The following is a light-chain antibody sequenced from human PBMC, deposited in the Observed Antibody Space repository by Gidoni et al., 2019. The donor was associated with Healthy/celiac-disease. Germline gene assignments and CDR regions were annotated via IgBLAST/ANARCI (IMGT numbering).Light chain of an antibody. CDR3: QQRSNWLT. Sequence: EIMLTQSPATLSFSPGKRATLSCRASQSVSSYLAWYQQKPGQAPRLLIYDASNRATGIPARFSGSGSGTEFTLTISSLETEDFAVYYCQQRSNWLTFGQGTKVEIK. CDR2: DAS. J-gene: IGKJ1*01. V-gene: IGKV3-11*01. CDR1: QSVSSY.